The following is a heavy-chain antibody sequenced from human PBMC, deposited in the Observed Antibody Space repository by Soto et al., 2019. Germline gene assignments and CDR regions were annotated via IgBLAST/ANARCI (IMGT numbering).Heavy chain of an antibody. D-gene: IGHD1-26*01. CDR2: INAGNGNT. CDR3: ARGGVGATPFDY. J-gene: IGHJ4*02. V-gene: IGHV1-3*01. CDR1: GYTFTSYA. Sequence: QVQLVQSGAEVKKPGASVKVSCKASGYTFTSYAMHWVRQAPGQRLEWMGWINAGNGNTKYSQKFQGRVTITRDTSASTAYMGRSSLRSEDTAVYYCARGGVGATPFDYWGQGTLVTVSS.